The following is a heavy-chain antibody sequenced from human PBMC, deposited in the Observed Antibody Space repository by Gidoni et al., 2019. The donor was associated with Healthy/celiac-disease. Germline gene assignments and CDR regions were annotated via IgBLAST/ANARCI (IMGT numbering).Heavy chain of an antibody. V-gene: IGHV3-48*02. Sequence: EVQLVESGGGLVQPGGSLRLSCAAPGFTFSSYSMNWVRQAPGKGLEWVSYISSRSSTIYYADSVKGRFTISRDNAKNSLYLQMNSLRDEDTAVYYCARGQLELLYIFDYWGQGTLVTVSS. D-gene: IGHD1-1*01. CDR3: ARGQLELLYIFDY. CDR1: GFTFSSYS. CDR2: ISSRSSTI. J-gene: IGHJ4*02.